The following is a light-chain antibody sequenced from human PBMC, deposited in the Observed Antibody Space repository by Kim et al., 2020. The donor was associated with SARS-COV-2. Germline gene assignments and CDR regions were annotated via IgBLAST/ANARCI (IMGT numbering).Light chain of an antibody. J-gene: IGKJ1*01. CDR1: QSVSNK. Sequence: SLAPGEKASLSCRASQSVSNKLGWYKQKPGQAPRLLFYDASNRATGIPARFSGSGSGTDFTLTISSLEPEDFAIYYCQQRNSYVTFGQETKVDIK. CDR3: QQRNSYVT. V-gene: IGKV3-11*01. CDR2: DAS.